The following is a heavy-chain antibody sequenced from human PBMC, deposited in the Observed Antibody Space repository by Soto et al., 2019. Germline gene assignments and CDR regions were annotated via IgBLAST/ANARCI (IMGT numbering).Heavy chain of an antibody. CDR3: ARVFRWVGGYDIPDINWFDP. CDR1: GGSISSGDYY. Sequence: PSETLSLTCTVSGGSISSGDYYWSWIRQPPGKGLEWIGYIYYSGSTYYNPSLKSRVTISVDTSKNQFSLKLSSVTAADTAVYYCARVFRWVGGYDIPDINWFDPWGQGTLVTVSS. J-gene: IGHJ5*02. CDR2: IYYSGST. V-gene: IGHV4-30-4*01. D-gene: IGHD5-12*01.